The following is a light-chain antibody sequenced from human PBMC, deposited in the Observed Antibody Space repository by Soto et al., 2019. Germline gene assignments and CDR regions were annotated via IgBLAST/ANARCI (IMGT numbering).Light chain of an antibody. CDR1: QSVTNSR. V-gene: IGKV3-20*01. CDR2: GGS. CDR3: QQYGTSPYT. Sequence: EIVLTQSPGTLSLSPGERATLSCRASQSVTNSRLAWYQQKPGQAPKVLIYGGSNRATGIPDRFSGSGSGTDFTLTISRLEPEDFAVYYCQQYGTSPYTFGQGTELEIK. J-gene: IGKJ2*01.